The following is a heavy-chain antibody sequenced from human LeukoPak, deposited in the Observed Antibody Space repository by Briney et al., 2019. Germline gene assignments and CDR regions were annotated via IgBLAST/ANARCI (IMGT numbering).Heavy chain of an antibody. CDR1: GGSISSSSYY. CDR3: ARRRLYYGSGSYYYWFDP. J-gene: IGHJ5*02. CDR2: INHSGST. Sequence: SETLSLTCTVSGGSISSSSYYWSWICQPPGKGLEWIGEINHSGSTNYNPSLKSRVTISVDTSKNQFSLKLSSVTAADTAVYYCARRRLYYGSGSYYYWFDPWGQGTLVTVSS. V-gene: IGHV4-39*07. D-gene: IGHD3-10*01.